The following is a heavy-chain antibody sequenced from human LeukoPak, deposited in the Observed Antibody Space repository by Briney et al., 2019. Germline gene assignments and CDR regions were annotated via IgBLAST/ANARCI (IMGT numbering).Heavy chain of an antibody. CDR1: GYTFTGYY. CDR3: ARDRTRTGYSSGWYHDY. CDR2: INPNSGGT. Sequence: ASVNVSCKASGYTFTGYYMHWGRQAPGQGLEWMGWINPNSGGTNYAQKFQGRVTMTRDTSISTAYMDLSRLRSDDTAVYYCARDRTRTGYSSGWYHDYWGQGTLVTVSS. J-gene: IGHJ4*02. D-gene: IGHD6-19*01. V-gene: IGHV1-2*02.